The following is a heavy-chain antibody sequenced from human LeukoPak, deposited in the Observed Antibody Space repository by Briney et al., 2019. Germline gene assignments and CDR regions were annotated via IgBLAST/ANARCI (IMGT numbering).Heavy chain of an antibody. V-gene: IGHV3-74*01. J-gene: IGHJ4*02. CDR2: ISHDGII. D-gene: IGHD6-19*01. CDR1: GFTFSSYV. CDR3: AKDMKQWLGLIDY. Sequence: GGSLRLSCETAGFTFSSYVMHWVRRTPGKGLVWVSRISHDGIISYADSVKGRFTISRDNSKNTLYLQMNSLRAEDTAVYYCAKDMKQWLGLIDYWGQGTLVTVSS.